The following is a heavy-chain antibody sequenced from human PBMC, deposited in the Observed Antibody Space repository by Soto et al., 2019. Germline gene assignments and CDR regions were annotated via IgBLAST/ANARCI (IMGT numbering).Heavy chain of an antibody. Sequence: ASVKVSCKESGYTFTSYYMHWVRQAPGKGLEWMGIINPSGGSTSYAQKFQGRVTMTRDTSTSTVYMELSSLRSEDTAVYYCAASDPFRYCSSTSCYIFDYWGQGTLVTVSS. CDR3: AASDPFRYCSSTSCYIFDY. CDR2: INPSGGST. D-gene: IGHD2-2*02. CDR1: GYTFTSYY. V-gene: IGHV1-46*03. J-gene: IGHJ4*02.